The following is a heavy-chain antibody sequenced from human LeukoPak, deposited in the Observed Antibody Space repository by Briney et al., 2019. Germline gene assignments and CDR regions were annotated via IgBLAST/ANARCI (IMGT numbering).Heavy chain of an antibody. Sequence: GGSLRLSCAASGFTFSSYSMNWVRQAPGKGLEWVSSISSSSSYIYYADSVKGRFTISRDNAKNSLYLQMNSLRAEDTAVYYCARDRLPNSGSYSWRDAFDIWGQGTMVTVSS. CDR3: ARDRLPNSGSYSWRDAFDI. D-gene: IGHD1-26*01. V-gene: IGHV3-21*01. J-gene: IGHJ3*02. CDR1: GFTFSSYS. CDR2: ISSSSSYI.